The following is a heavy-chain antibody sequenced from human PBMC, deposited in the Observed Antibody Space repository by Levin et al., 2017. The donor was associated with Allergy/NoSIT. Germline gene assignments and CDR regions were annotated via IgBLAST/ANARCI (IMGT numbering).Heavy chain of an antibody. V-gene: IGHV3-30-3*01. Sequence: PGGSLRLSCAASGFTFSSFAMHWVRQAPGKGLEWVAVISYDGSNKYYADSVKGRFTISRDNSKNTLYLEMNSLRSEDTAVYYCARAYTSSGWGHFDYWGQGALVTVSS. CDR2: ISYDGSNK. CDR1: GFTFSSFA. D-gene: IGHD6-19*01. J-gene: IGHJ4*02. CDR3: ARAYTSSGWGHFDY.